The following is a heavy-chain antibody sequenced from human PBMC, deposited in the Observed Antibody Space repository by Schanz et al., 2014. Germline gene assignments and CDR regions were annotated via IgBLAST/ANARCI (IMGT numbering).Heavy chain of an antibody. D-gene: IGHD1-20*01. CDR1: GDSITHFY. CDR2: IYYSGTT. CDR3: AREVTGGVTGQWVGNWFDP. J-gene: IGHJ5*02. V-gene: IGHV4-59*01. Sequence: QVRLQESGPGLVRPSETLSLTCTVSGDSITHFYWSWIRQSPGKGLEWIGSIYYSGTTNYSPSLNSRVTISLDMSKKSFSLNLSSVTTADAAVYYCAREVTGGVTGQWVGNWFDPWGQGALVTVSS.